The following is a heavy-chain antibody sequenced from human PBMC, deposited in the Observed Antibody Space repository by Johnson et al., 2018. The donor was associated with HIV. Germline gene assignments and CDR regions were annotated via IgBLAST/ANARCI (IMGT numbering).Heavy chain of an antibody. CDR2: ISWNSASI. V-gene: IGHV3-9*01. CDR1: GFTFDDYA. Sequence: VQLVESGGGLVQPGRSLRLSCAASGFTFDDYAIHWVRLAPGKGLEWVSGISWNSASIGYADSVKGRFTISRDNAKSSLYLQMNSLRAEDTAVYYCAREAVTLRGWGHVFDIWGQGTMVTVSS. J-gene: IGHJ3*02. D-gene: IGHD3-16*01. CDR3: AREAVTLRGWGHVFDI.